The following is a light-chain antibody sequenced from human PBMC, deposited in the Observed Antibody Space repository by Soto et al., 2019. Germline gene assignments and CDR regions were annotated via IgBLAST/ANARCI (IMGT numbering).Light chain of an antibody. CDR2: KAS. J-gene: IGKJ2*01. Sequence: DIQMTQSPSTLSASVGDRVTITCRASQSVNGWLAWYQQKPGKAPKLLISKASNLESGVPSRFSGSQSGTKFTLTISSLQPDDLGNYYCQQYDSLSSFDQGTKVEIK. V-gene: IGKV1-5*03. CDR3: QQYDSLSS. CDR1: QSVNGW.